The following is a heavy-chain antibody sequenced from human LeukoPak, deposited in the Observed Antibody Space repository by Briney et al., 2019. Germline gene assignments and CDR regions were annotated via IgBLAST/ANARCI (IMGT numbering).Heavy chain of an antibody. D-gene: IGHD3-3*01. J-gene: IGHJ4*02. Sequence: ASVKVSCKASGYTFTSYGISWVRQAPGQGLEWMGRISAYNGNTNYAQKLQGRVTMTTDTSTSTAYMELRSLRSDDTAVYYCARVALTIFGVAHFDYWGQGTLVTVSS. CDR3: ARVALTIFGVAHFDY. V-gene: IGHV1-18*01. CDR1: GYTFTSYG. CDR2: ISAYNGNT.